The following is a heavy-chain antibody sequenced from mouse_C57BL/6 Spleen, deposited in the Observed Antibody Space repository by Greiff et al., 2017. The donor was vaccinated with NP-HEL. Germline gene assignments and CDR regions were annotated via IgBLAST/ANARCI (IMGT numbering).Heavy chain of an antibody. CDR1: GYTFTSYW. Sequence: VQLQQSGTVLARPGASVKMSCKTSGYTFTSYWMHWVKQRHGQGLEWIGAIYPGNSDTSYNKKFKGKAKLTAVTAASPAYMVLIILTNEDSAVYYCTSNDYRYAMDYGGQVTSVTVSS. V-gene: IGHV1-5*01. CDR2: IYPGNSDT. J-gene: IGHJ4*01. D-gene: IGHD2-4*01. CDR3: TSNDYRYAMDY.